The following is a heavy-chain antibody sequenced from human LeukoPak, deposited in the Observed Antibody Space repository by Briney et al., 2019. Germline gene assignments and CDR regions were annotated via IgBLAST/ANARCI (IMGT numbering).Heavy chain of an antibody. D-gene: IGHD3-3*01. J-gene: IGHJ4*02. V-gene: IGHV1-3*01. Sequence: ASVKVSCKASGYTFTTYSIFWMRQAPGQGLEWMGWINAGNGNTKYSQKLQGRVTITRDTSANRAYVELSSLRSEDTAVYYCAREHDFLIDYSFDYWGQGTLVTASS. CDR2: INAGNGNT. CDR1: GYTFTTYS. CDR3: AREHDFLIDYSFDY.